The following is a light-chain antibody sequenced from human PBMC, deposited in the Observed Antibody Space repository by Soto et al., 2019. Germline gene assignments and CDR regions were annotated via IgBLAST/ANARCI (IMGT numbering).Light chain of an antibody. CDR2: EVR. V-gene: IGLV2-14*01. J-gene: IGLJ6*01. CDR3: TSYTPTGALV. CDR1: STDDGGYNY. Sequence: QSVLTQPASVSGSPGQSITVSCTGTSTDDGGYNYVSWYQHRPGKAPRLMIYEVRNRLSGVSNRFSGSKSGNTASLTISGLQSEDEADYYCTSYTPTGALVFGSGTQLTVL.